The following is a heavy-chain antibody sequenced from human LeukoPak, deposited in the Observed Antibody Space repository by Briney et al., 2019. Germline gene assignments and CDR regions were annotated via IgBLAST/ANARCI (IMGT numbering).Heavy chain of an antibody. D-gene: IGHD5-12*01. Sequence: KPSETLSLTCGVYSGSLSDTYWSWIRHPAGKGLEWIGEINPSGRTNYNPSLKSRVTMSIDTSKNQFSLKLSSVTAADTAVYYCARLSGYHFDYWGQGALVTVSS. J-gene: IGHJ4*02. CDR2: INPSGRT. V-gene: IGHV4-34*01. CDR1: SGSLSDTY. CDR3: ARLSGYHFDY.